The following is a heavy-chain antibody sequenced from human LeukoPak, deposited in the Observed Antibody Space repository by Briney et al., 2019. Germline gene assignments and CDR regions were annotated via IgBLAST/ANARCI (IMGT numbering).Heavy chain of an antibody. J-gene: IGHJ4*02. V-gene: IGHV4-39*07. D-gene: IGHD1-26*01. CDR3: ARDIDDVGALFDF. Sequence: SETLSLTCSISDDSINNDRYFWAWIRQPTGKGLEWIASINYSGRTYYNPSLNSRLIISVDTAKRQFSLKLTSVTAADTALYFCARDIDDVGALFDFWGQGTLVTVSS. CDR1: DDSINNDRYF. CDR2: INYSGRT.